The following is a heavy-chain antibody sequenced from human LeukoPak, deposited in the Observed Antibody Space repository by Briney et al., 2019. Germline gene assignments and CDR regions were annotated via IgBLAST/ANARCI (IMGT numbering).Heavy chain of an antibody. CDR2: INPSGGST. CDR1: GYTFTSYY. Sequence: ASVKVSCKASGYTFTSYYMHWVRQAPGQGLEWMGIINPSGGSTSYALKFQGRVTMTRDTSTSTVYMELSSLRSEDTAVYYCARALRELYYFDYWGQGTLVSVSS. J-gene: IGHJ4*02. CDR3: ARALRELYYFDY. V-gene: IGHV1-46*01. D-gene: IGHD3-10*01.